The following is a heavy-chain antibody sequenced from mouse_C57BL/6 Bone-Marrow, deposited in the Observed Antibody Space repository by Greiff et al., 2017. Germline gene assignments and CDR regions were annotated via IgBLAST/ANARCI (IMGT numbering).Heavy chain of an antibody. Sequence: QVQLQQSGAELARPGASVKLSCKASGYTFTSYGISWVKQRTGQGLEWIGEIYPRSGNTYYNEKFKGKATLTADNSSSTAYMELRSLTSEDAAVYFCALITTVERAFDDWGQGTTLTVSS. CDR3: ALITTVERAFDD. D-gene: IGHD1-1*01. CDR2: IYPRSGNT. V-gene: IGHV1-81*01. CDR1: GYTFTSYG. J-gene: IGHJ2*01.